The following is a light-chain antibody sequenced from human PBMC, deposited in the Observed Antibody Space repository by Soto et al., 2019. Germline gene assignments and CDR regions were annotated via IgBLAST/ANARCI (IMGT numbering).Light chain of an antibody. V-gene: IGLV2-8*01. CDR1: SSDVGGYKY. CDR2: DVS. Sequence: QSALTQPPSASGSPGQSVTISCTETSSDVGGYKYVSWYQQHPGKAPKLMIYDVSNRPSGVPDRFSGSKSGNTASLTVSGLRAEDEADYYCSSYVGSNTLVFGGGTKLTVL. J-gene: IGLJ2*01. CDR3: SSYVGSNTLV.